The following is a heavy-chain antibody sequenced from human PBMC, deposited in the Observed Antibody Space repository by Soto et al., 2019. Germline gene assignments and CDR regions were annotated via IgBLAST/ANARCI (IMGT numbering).Heavy chain of an antibody. CDR1: GGSISSYY. CDR3: ATVGATRGVLYFDY. CDR2: IYYSGST. J-gene: IGHJ4*02. V-gene: IGHV4-59*08. D-gene: IGHD1-26*01. Sequence: SETLSLTCRVSGGSISSYYWTWIRQTPGKGLEWIGHIYYSGSTSYNPSLKSRVTLSVDKSKNQFSLKLTSVTAADTAVYYCATVGATRGVLYFDYWGQGTLVTVSS.